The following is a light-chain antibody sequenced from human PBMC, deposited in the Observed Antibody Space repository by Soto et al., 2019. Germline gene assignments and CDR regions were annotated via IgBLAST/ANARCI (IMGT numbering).Light chain of an antibody. J-gene: IGKJ4*01. CDR2: AAS. Sequence: DIQMTQSPSSLSASVGDRVTITCRASQGISNDLAWYQQKPGKVPELLLYAASTLQSGVPSRFSGSGPATDVTRTISSLQPEDVTTSYCQKYNHAPTFGGGTKVEIK. CDR1: QGISND. V-gene: IGKV1-27*01. CDR3: QKYNHAPT.